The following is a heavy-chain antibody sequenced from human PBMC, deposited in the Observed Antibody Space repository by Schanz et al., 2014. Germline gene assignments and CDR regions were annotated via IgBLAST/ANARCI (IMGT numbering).Heavy chain of an antibody. CDR2: IYNSGKT. CDR1: GGSISSEY. CDR3: ARWKKDHYPLGSYRGNYYGVDV. J-gene: IGHJ6*02. Sequence: QVPLQESGPALVKPSETLSLTCTVSGGSISSEYWSWIRQPAGKGLEWIGRIYNSGKTNYNPSLESRVSMSVDTYKKQLSLGLSSVTAADTSVYYCARWKKDHYPLGSYRGNYYGVDVWGQGTTVTVSS. D-gene: IGHD3-16*02. V-gene: IGHV4-4*07.